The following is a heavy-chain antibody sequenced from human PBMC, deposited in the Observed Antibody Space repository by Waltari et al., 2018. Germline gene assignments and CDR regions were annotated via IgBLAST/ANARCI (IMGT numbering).Heavy chain of an antibody. CDR3: ARGAVAGYHDAFDI. J-gene: IGHJ3*02. Sequence: QVQLVQSGAEVKKPGSSVKVSCKASGGTFSSYAISWVRQAPGQGLEWMGGTIPIFGTANYEQKFQGRGTITTDESTSTAYMELSSLRSEDTAVYYCARGAVAGYHDAFDIWGQGTMVTVSS. CDR2: TIPIFGTA. D-gene: IGHD6-19*01. V-gene: IGHV1-69*05. CDR1: GGTFSSYA.